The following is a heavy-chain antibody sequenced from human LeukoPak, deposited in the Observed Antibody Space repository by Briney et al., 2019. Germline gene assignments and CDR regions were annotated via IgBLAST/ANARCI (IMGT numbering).Heavy chain of an antibody. J-gene: IGHJ4*02. CDR1: GGSFSGYY. CDR2: INHSGST. Sequence: PSETLSLTCAVYGGSFSGYYWSWIRQPPGKGLEWIGEINHSGSTNYNPSLKSRVTISVDTSKNQFSLKLSSVTAADTAVYYCARVRGVRGVNDYWGQGTLSPSPQ. D-gene: IGHD3-10*01. CDR3: ARVRGVRGVNDY. V-gene: IGHV4-34*01.